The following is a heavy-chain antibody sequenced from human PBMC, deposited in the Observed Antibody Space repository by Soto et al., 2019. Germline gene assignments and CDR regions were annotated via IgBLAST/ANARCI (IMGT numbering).Heavy chain of an antibody. Sequence: QVQLVQSGAEVKKPGSSVKVSCKTSGGTFSSYTITWVRQAPGQGLEWMGRIIPVLDIANYAQKFQGSVTITADNSTSTAYMELSGLRSEDTAIYYCAEGPVGDFEYWGQGTLVTVSS. CDR3: AEGPVGDFEY. J-gene: IGHJ4*02. D-gene: IGHD1-26*01. V-gene: IGHV1-69*02. CDR2: IIPVLDIA. CDR1: GGTFSSYT.